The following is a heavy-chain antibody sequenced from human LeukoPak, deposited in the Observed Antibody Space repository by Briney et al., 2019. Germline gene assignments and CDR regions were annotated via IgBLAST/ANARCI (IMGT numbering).Heavy chain of an antibody. CDR1: GYTFTGYY. CDR3: ARDGEDWGRFIRGVCYHLDY. Sequence: ASVKVSCKASGYTFTGYYMHWVRQAPGQGLEWMGRINPNRGGTNYAQKFQGRVTMTRDTSISTAYMELSRLRSDDTAVYYCARDGEDWGRFIRGVCYHLDYWGQGTLVTVSS. V-gene: IGHV1-2*02. J-gene: IGHJ4*02. D-gene: IGHD2-8*01. CDR2: INPNRGGT.